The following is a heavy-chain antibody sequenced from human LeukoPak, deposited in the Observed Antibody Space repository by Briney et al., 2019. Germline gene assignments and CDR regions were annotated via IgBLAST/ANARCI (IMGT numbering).Heavy chain of an antibody. Sequence: GGSLRLSCAASGFTFSTNYMSWVRQAPGKGLEWVSVIYSGGSTYYVDSVKGRFTISRDNSKNTLYLQMNSLKAEDTAVYYCVREGYSSGWFRNWGQGTLVSVSS. CDR1: GFTFSTNY. CDR3: VREGYSSGWFRN. J-gene: IGHJ4*02. CDR2: IYSGGST. V-gene: IGHV3-53*01. D-gene: IGHD6-19*01.